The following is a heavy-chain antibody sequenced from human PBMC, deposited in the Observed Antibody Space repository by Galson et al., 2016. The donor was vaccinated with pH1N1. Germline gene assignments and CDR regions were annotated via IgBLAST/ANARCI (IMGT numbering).Heavy chain of an antibody. CDR1: GYIFTRDY. V-gene: IGHV1-46*03. CDR2: IDPSNGGT. J-gene: IGHJ4*02. Sequence: SVKVSCKASGYIFTRDYFHWVRQAPGQGLEWMGVIDPSNGGTTYAQKFQGLVTMTRDTSTSTVYMEVSGLKSDDTAVYYCSRDLGRLRDFWGQGTLVTVSS. D-gene: IGHD7-27*01. CDR3: SRDLGRLRDF.